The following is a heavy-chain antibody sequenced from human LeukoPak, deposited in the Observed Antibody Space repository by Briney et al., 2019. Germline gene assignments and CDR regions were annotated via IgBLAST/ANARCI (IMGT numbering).Heavy chain of an antibody. Sequence: SVKVSCKASGGTFSSYAISLVRQAPGQGLEWMGRIIPIFGTANYAQKFQGRVTITTDESTSTAYMELSSLRSEDTAVYYCASRAYCGGDCYWRGAFDIWGQGTMVTVSS. V-gene: IGHV1-69*05. J-gene: IGHJ3*02. D-gene: IGHD2-21*02. CDR2: IIPIFGTA. CDR3: ASRAYCGGDCYWRGAFDI. CDR1: GGTFSSYA.